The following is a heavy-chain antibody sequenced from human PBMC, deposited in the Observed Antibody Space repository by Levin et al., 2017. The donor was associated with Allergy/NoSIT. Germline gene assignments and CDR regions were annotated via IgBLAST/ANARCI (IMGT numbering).Heavy chain of an antibody. CDR3: ARDNTHFYGMDV. D-gene: IGHD2-2*02. Sequence: GGSLRLSCAVSGFKFNTYAMYWVRQAPGKGLEWVSFISASSGTIFYSDSVKGRFTISRDNAQNTVYLQMNSLRAEDTALYYCARDNTHFYGMDVWGQGTTVTVSS. CDR1: GFKFNTYA. V-gene: IGHV3-48*01. CDR2: ISASSGTI. J-gene: IGHJ6*02.